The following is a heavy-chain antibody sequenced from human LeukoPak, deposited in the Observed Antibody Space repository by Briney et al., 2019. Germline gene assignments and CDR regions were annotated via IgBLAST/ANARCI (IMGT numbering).Heavy chain of an antibody. Sequence: SETLSLTCTVSGGSISSYYWSWIRQPPGKGLEWIGYIYYSGSTNYNPSLKSRVTISVDTSKNQFSLKLSSVTAADTAVYYCASGINRKTIFGIRPWGQGTLVTVSS. CDR3: ASGINRKTIFGIRP. CDR2: IYYSGST. J-gene: IGHJ5*02. CDR1: GGSISSYY. D-gene: IGHD3-3*01. V-gene: IGHV4-59*01.